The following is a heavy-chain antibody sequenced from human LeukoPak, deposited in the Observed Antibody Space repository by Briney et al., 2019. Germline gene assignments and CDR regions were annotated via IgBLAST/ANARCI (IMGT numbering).Heavy chain of an antibody. CDR3: ARSGGGSCYPTMCDYYYYGMDV. Sequence: GASVKVSCKASGYTFTSYGISWVRQAPGQGLEWMGWISAYNGNTNYAQKLQGRVTMTTDTSTSTAYMELRSLRSDDTAVYYCARSGGGSCYPTMCDYYYYGMDVWGQGTTVPVSS. V-gene: IGHV1-18*01. CDR1: GYTFTSYG. D-gene: IGHD2-15*01. J-gene: IGHJ6*02. CDR2: ISAYNGNT.